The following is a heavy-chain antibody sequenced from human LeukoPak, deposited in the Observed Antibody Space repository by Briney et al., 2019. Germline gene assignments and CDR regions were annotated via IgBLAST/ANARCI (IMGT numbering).Heavy chain of an antibody. CDR3: ARARRYRSSWYHDY. CDR1: GFTFSSYS. CDR2: ISSSSSTI. V-gene: IGHV3-48*02. J-gene: IGHJ4*02. D-gene: IGHD6-13*01. Sequence: GGSLRLSCAASGFTFSSYSMSWVRQAPGKGLEWVSYISSSSSTIYYADSVKGRFTISRDNANNSLYPQMNSLRDEDTAVYYCARARRYRSSWYHDYWGQGSLVTVSS.